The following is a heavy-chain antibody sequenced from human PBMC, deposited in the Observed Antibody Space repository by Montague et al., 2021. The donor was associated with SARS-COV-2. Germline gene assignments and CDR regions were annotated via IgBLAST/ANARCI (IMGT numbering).Heavy chain of an antibody. D-gene: IGHD5-18*01. CDR1: AGSISSNY. V-gene: IGHV4-59*01. Sequence: SETLSLTYTVSAGSISSNYFNWIRQPPGKGLEWIGYIYHSGSTDTXYNPSLKSRVTISVDTSKSQFTLSLISVTAADQAVYSCARGGGYSSSRFDFWGQGSLVSVSS. CDR3: ARGGGYSSSRFDF. CDR2: IYHSGST. J-gene: IGHJ4*02.